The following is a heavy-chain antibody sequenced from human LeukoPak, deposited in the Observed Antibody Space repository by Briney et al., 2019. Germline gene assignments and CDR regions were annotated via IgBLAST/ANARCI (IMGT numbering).Heavy chain of an antibody. CDR3: ARSRRVRYCSSTSCYAGYFDY. J-gene: IGHJ4*02. D-gene: IGHD2-2*01. Sequence: SVKVSCRASGYTFSSSAINWIRQAPGQGLEWMGGIIPIFGTANYAQKFQGRVTITADESTSTAYMQLSSLTSDDTAVYYCARSRRVRYCSSTSCYAGYFDYWGQGTLVTVSS. V-gene: IGHV1-69*13. CDR2: IIPIFGTA. CDR1: GYTFSSSA.